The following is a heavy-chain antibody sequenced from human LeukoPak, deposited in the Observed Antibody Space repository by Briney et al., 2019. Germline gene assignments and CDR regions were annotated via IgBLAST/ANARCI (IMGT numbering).Heavy chain of an antibody. Sequence: SETLSLTCAVYGGSFSGYYWSWIRQPPGKGREWMGEINQGVSTNYNPSLKSRVTISLDTSKNHFSLKLSSVTAADTAVYYCARARGYSYGYDAFDIWGQGTMVTVSS. J-gene: IGHJ3*02. D-gene: IGHD5-18*01. CDR1: GGSFSGYY. CDR3: ARARGYSYGYDAFDI. V-gene: IGHV4-34*01. CDR2: INQGVST.